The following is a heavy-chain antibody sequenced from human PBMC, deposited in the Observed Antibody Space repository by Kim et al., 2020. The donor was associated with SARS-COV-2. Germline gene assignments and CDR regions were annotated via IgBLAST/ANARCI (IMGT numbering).Heavy chain of an antibody. CDR2: ISYDGSNK. CDR3: AKDPFILRSSGYYQPAYYFDY. J-gene: IGHJ4*02. V-gene: IGHV3-30*18. Sequence: GGSLRLSCAASRFTFSSYGMHWVRQAPGKGLEWVAVISYDGSNKYYADSVKGRFTISRDNSKNTLYLQMNSLRAEDTAVYYCAKDPFILRSSGYYQPAYYFDYWGQGTPVTVSS. CDR1: RFTFSSYG. D-gene: IGHD3-22*01.